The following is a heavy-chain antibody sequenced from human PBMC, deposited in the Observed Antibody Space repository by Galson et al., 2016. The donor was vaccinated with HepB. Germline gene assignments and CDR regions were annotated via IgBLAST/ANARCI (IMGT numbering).Heavy chain of an antibody. J-gene: IGHJ4*02. CDR2: ISGSGGST. Sequence: SLRLSCAASGFTFSSYSMNWVRQAPGKGLEWVSSISGSGGSTHYADSVKGRFTISRDNSMNTLYLQMNSLRAEDTAVYYCAKIGQRTPHPDYWGQGTLVTVSS. V-gene: IGHV3-23*01. CDR3: AKIGQRTPHPDY. CDR1: GFTFSSYS.